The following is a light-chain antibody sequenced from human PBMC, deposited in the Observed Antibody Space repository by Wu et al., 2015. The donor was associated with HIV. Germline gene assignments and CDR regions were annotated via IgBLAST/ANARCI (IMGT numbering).Light chain of an antibody. CDR2: KAS. V-gene: IGKV1-5*03. Sequence: DIRMTQSPSSLSASVGDRVTITCRASESISNWLAWYLQKPGKAPKLLIHKASTLESEVSSNFSGSRSGTEFTLSISSLQPDDFGIYYCQQYYRRSTFGQGTKVE. CDR3: QQYYRRST. CDR1: ESISNW. J-gene: IGKJ1*01.